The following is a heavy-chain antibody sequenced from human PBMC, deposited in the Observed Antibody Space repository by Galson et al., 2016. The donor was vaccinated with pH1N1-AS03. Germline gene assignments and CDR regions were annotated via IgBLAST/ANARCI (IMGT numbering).Heavy chain of an antibody. J-gene: IGHJ3*02. CDR2: VYWDETR. CDR3: ALPNSGGNAFEI. Sequence: PALVKPTQTLTLTCSVSGVSVPSSGVGVGWFRQPPGKALEWLALVYWDETRRYSPSLKNRLTITKDSSKNQMVLTVTSVDPMDIATYFCALPNSGGNAFEIWGPGTMVTVSS. CDR1: GVSVPSSGVG. D-gene: IGHD2/OR15-2a*01. V-gene: IGHV2-5*02.